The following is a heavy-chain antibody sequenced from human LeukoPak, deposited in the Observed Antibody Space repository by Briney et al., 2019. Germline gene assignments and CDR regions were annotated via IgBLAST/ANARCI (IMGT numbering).Heavy chain of an antibody. V-gene: IGHV3-23*01. D-gene: IGHD3-3*01. CDR1: GFTFSSYA. Sequence: GGSLRLSCAASGFTFSSYAMSWVRQAPGKGLEWVSAISGSGGSTYYADSVKGRFTISRDNSKNTLYLQMNSLRAEDTAVYYCAKVDSHDFWSGYSYYFDYWGQGTLVTVSS. J-gene: IGHJ4*02. CDR3: AKVDSHDFWSGYSYYFDY. CDR2: ISGSGGST.